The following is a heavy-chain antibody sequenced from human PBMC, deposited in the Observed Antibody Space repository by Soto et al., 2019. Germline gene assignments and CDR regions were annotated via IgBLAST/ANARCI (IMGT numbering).Heavy chain of an antibody. J-gene: IGHJ3*02. CDR3: ARVPWQWLGGYAFDI. D-gene: IGHD6-19*01. V-gene: IGHV4-59*01. CDR2: IYYSGST. Sequence: QVQLQESGPGLVKPSETLSLTCTVSGGSINSYYWSWIRQPPGQGLEWIGYIYYSGSTNYNPSLKSRATISVDTSKNQFTLKLSSVTAADTAVYYCARVPWQWLGGYAFDIWGQGTMVTVSS. CDR1: GGSINSYY.